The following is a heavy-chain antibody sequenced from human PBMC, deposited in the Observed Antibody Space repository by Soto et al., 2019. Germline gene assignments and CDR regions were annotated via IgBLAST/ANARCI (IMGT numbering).Heavy chain of an antibody. Sequence: QVQLVQSGAEVKKPGSSVKVSCKASGGTSSLNTTTWVRQAPGKGLEWMGRIIPVLDRAHYAHKFQDRLTITAEKSTTIAYTAKSTPRGNDAAGYFGARDGTPSDIGSQSTM. CDR3: ARDGTPSDI. CDR2: IIPVLDRA. D-gene: IGHD1-1*01. V-gene: IGHV1-69*04. CDR1: GGTSSLNT. J-gene: IGHJ3*02.